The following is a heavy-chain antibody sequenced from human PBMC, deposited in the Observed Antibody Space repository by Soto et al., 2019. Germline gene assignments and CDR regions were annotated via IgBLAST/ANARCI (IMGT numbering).Heavy chain of an antibody. D-gene: IGHD6-19*01. V-gene: IGHV4-59*01. Sequence: QVQLQESGPGLVKPSETLSLTCTVSGGSISSYYWSWIRQPPGKGLEWIGYIYYSGSNNYNPSLKSRVTISVDTSKNQFSLKLSSVTAADTAVYYCAREGRGNSSGLGHWGQGTLVTVSS. CDR1: GGSISSYY. CDR3: AREGRGNSSGLGH. J-gene: IGHJ4*02. CDR2: IYYSGSN.